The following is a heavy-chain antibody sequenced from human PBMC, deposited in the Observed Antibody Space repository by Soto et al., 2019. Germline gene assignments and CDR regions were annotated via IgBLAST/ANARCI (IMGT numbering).Heavy chain of an antibody. CDR3: ARVRGYYDSSGYYYYGMDV. CDR1: GGPISSYY. J-gene: IGHJ6*02. D-gene: IGHD3-22*01. Sequence: SETLSLTCTVSGGPISSYYWSWIRQPPGKGLEWIGYIYYSGSTNYNPSLKSRVTISVDTSKSQFSLKLSSVTAADTAVYYCARVRGYYDSSGYYYYGMDVWGQGTTVTVSS. CDR2: IYYSGST. V-gene: IGHV4-59*01.